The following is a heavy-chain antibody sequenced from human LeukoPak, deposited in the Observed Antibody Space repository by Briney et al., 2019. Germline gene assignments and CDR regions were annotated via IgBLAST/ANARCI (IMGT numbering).Heavy chain of an antibody. CDR2: MNPKTGNT. J-gene: IGHJ4*02. V-gene: IGHV1-8*01. CDR3: ASGAPGDY. Sequence: GASVKVSCKASGDTFTNFDINWVRQATGQGLEWMGWMNPKTGNTGSAQKLQGRVTITGNTSISTAYMELSSLRSEDTAVYHCASGAPGDYWGQGTLVTVSS. CDR1: GDTFTNFD.